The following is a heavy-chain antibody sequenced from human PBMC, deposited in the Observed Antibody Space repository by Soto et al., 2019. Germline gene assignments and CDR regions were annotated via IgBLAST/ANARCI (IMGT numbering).Heavy chain of an antibody. J-gene: IGHJ4*02. CDR1: GFSFSSYG. CDR3: AKQESAWNDHFGY. V-gene: IGHV3-30*18. Sequence: QVQLVESGGGVVQPGRSLRLSCAASGFSFSSYGMHWVRQAPGKGLEWVAMISYDGTDEYYADSVKGRFTISRDNSKNAVYLQMNSLRAEDTAVYYCAKQESAWNDHFGYWGPGNLGTLS. CDR2: ISYDGTDE. D-gene: IGHD1-1*01.